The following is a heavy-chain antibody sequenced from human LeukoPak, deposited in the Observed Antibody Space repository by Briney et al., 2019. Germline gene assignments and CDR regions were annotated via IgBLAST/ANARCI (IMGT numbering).Heavy chain of an antibody. CDR3: ANSTEPATAMVTDY. D-gene: IGHD5-18*01. Sequence: PGGSLRLSCAASGFTFSSYAMSLVRQAPGKGLGWVSAISGSGGSTYYADSVKVRFTISRDNSKNTMYQQMNSLRAEDTAVYSCANSTEPATAMVTDYWGQGTLVTVSS. CDR2: ISGSGGST. V-gene: IGHV3-23*01. J-gene: IGHJ4*02. CDR1: GFTFSSYA.